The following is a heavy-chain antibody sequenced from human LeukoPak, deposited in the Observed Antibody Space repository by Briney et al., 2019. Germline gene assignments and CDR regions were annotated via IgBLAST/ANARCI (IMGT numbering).Heavy chain of an antibody. D-gene: IGHD4-17*01. V-gene: IGHV3-21*01. Sequence: GGSLRLSCTASGFAFNGYSMNWVRQAPGKGLEWVSSISTSSSYIYYADSVKGRFTISRNNPKNSLYLQMNSLRAEDTAVYYCARNRGDPSYFDYWGQGTLVTVSS. CDR3: ARNRGDPSYFDY. CDR2: ISTSSSYI. CDR1: GFAFNGYS. J-gene: IGHJ4*02.